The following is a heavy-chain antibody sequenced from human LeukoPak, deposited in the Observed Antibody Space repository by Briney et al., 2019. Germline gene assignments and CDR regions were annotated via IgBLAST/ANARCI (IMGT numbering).Heavy chain of an antibody. Sequence: GGSLRLSCAASGFTFSDYYMSWIRQAPGKGLEWLSYINISSSYTNYADSVKGRFTISRDNAKNSLYLQMNSLRAEDTAVYYCARDRGVMTTDAFDIWGQGTMVTVSS. CDR1: GFTFSDYY. V-gene: IGHV3-11*05. CDR3: ARDRGVMTTDAFDI. D-gene: IGHD3-10*01. CDR2: INISSSYT. J-gene: IGHJ3*02.